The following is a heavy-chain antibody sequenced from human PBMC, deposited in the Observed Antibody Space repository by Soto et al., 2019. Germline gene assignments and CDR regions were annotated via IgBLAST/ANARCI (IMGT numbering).Heavy chain of an antibody. CDR3: ASHYYDSSGYHDY. J-gene: IGHJ4*02. Sequence: SVKVSCKASGGTFSSYTISWVRQAPGQGLEWMGRIIPILGIANYAQKFQGRVTITADKSTSTAYMELSSLRSEDTAVYYCASHYYDSSGYHDYWGQGTLVTVSS. V-gene: IGHV1-69*02. D-gene: IGHD3-22*01. CDR1: GGTFSSYT. CDR2: IIPILGIA.